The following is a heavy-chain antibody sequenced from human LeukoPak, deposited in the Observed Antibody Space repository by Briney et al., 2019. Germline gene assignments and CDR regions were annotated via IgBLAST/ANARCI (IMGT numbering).Heavy chain of an antibody. J-gene: IGHJ2*01. V-gene: IGHV4-59*01. D-gene: IGHD1-26*01. Sequence: PSETLSLTCTVSGGFISSYYWSWIRQRPGKGLERIGYIYYSRTTEYDPSLKSRVTISADTSKTQFSLKLNSVTAADTAVYYCVRRQWELQYFDLWGRGTLVAVSS. CDR3: VRRQWELQYFDL. CDR1: GGFISSYY. CDR2: IYYSRTT.